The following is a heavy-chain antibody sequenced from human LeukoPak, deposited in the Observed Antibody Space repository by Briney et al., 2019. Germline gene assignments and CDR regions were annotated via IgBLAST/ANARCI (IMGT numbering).Heavy chain of an antibody. CDR3: ARHVRFEGVDY. CDR1: GFTFSSYA. CDR2: IKQDGSEK. D-gene: IGHD3-16*01. J-gene: IGHJ4*02. Sequence: PGGSLRLSCAASGFTFSSYAMSWIRQAPGKGLEWVANIKQDGSEKYYVDSVKGRFTISRDNAKNSLFLQMNSLRAEDTAVYYCARHVRFEGVDYWGQGTLVTVSS. V-gene: IGHV3-7*01.